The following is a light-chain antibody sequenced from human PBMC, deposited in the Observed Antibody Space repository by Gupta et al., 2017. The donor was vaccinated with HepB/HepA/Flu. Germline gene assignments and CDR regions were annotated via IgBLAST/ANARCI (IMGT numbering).Light chain of an antibody. Sequence: DIHKTHSPSTTSASVGDRVTITCRASQSISSWLAWYQQKPGKAPKLLIYKASSLESGVPSRFSGSGSGTEFTLTISSLQPDEFATYYCQQYTAYSVTFGGGTKVEIK. CDR2: KAS. V-gene: IGKV1-5*03. J-gene: IGKJ4*01. CDR3: QQYTAYSVT. CDR1: QSISSW.